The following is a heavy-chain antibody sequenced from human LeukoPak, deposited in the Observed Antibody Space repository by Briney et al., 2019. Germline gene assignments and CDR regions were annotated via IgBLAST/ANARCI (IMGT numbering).Heavy chain of an antibody. CDR2: IHSNGSST. CDR3: ARGSSGYTHY. V-gene: IGHV3-74*01. J-gene: IGHJ4*02. Sequence: GGSLRLSCAASGFTFSSYWMHWVRQAPGKGLVWVSRIHSNGSSTNHADSVRGRFTVSRDNAKNTLYLDMNSLRAEDTAVYYCARGSSGYTHYWGQGTLVTVSS. CDR1: GFTFSSYW. D-gene: IGHD5-12*01.